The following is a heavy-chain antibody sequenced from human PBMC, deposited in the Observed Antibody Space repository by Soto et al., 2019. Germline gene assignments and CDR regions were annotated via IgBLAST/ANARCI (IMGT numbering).Heavy chain of an antibody. CDR3: ARNELRFFGVVPRPYYYYGMDV. CDR1: GGSFSGYY. J-gene: IGHJ6*02. V-gene: IGHV4-34*01. D-gene: IGHD3-3*01. CDR2: INHSGST. Sequence: SETLSLTCAVYGGSFSGYYWSWIRQPPGKGLEWIGEINHSGSTNYNPSLKSRVTISVDTSKNQFSLKLSSVTAADTAVYYCARNELRFFGVVPRPYYYYGMDVWGQGTTVTV.